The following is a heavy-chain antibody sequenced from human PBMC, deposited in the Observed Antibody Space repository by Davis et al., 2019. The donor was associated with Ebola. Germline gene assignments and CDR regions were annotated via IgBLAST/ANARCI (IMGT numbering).Heavy chain of an antibody. CDR3: TTPGGQDSGYDVFDI. V-gene: IGHV1-46*03. J-gene: IGHJ3*02. CDR2: INPNDGRT. CDR1: GYTFTGYY. Sequence: AASVKVSCKASGYTFTGYYIHWVRQAPGQGLAWMGMINPNDGRTIYAQNFQGRVTVNRDTSTTTVYMDLSSLRSEDTALYYCTTPGGQDSGYDVFDIWGQGTMVTVSS. D-gene: IGHD5-12*01.